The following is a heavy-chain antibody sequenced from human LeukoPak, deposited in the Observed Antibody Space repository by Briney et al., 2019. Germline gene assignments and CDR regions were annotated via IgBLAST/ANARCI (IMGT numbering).Heavy chain of an antibody. Sequence: SETLSLTCTVSGGSISSSSYYWGWIRQPPGKGLEWIGSIYYSGSTYYNPSLKSRVTISVDTSKNQFSLKLGSVTAADTAVYYCARKDPGYSGYSDFDYWGQGTLVTVSS. V-gene: IGHV4-39*07. CDR2: IYYSGST. J-gene: IGHJ4*02. CDR3: ARKDPGYSGYSDFDY. D-gene: IGHD5-12*01. CDR1: GGSISSSSYY.